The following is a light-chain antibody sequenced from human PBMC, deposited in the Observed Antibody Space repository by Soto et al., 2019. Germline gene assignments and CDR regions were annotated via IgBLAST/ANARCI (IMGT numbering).Light chain of an antibody. Sequence: QSALTQPPSASGSPGQSVTISCTGTSSDVGAYNYVSWYQQHPGKAPKLMIYEVSKRPSGVPDRFSGSKSGNTASLTVSGLQAEDEADYYCCSYAGSSTYVFGTGTKLTVL. CDR2: EVS. V-gene: IGLV2-8*01. CDR1: SSDVGAYNY. CDR3: CSYAGSSTYV. J-gene: IGLJ1*01.